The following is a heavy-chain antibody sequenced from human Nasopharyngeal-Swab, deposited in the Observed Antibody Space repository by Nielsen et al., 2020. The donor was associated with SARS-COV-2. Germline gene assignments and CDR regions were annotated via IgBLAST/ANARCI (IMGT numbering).Heavy chain of an antibody. CDR1: GYTFISYD. Sequence: ASVKVSCKASGYTFISYDINWVRQATGQGLEWMGWMNPNSGNTGYAQKFQGRVTMTRDTSISTAYMELSRLRSDDTAVYYCARDPTSVAGTGDYYYGMDVWGQGTTVTVSS. V-gene: IGHV1-8*01. J-gene: IGHJ6*02. CDR3: ARDPTSVAGTGDYYYGMDV. CDR2: MNPNSGNT. D-gene: IGHD6-19*01.